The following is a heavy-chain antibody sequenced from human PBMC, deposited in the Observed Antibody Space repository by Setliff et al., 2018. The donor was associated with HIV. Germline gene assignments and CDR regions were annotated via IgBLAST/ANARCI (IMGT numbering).Heavy chain of an antibody. CDR3: ARGWGGGMDY. J-gene: IGHJ4*02. CDR2: INPSGGST. CDR1: GYTFTRYF. D-gene: IGHD3-16*01. Sequence: ASVKVSCKASGYTFTRYFMHCVRQAPGQGLEWLGMINPSGGSTWYAQKFQGRVTMTGDSSTNTLYMELSSLRSEDTAVYYCARGWGGGMDYWGQGTLVTVSS. V-gene: IGHV1-46*01.